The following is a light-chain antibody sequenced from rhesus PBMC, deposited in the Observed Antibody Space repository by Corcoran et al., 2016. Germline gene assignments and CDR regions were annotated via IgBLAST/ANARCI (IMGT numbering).Light chain of an antibody. V-gene: IGKV3-42*01. CDR2: GAA. Sequence: EIVMTQSPATLSLSPGERATLSCRASQSVSSRLAWYQQTPGQAPKLHIYGAASRATGIPDRFRCSGSGTEFTLTINSLEPEDVGIYYCQQDYSWPLTFGGGTRVELK. CDR3: QQDYSWPLT. J-gene: IGKJ4*01. CDR1: QSVSSR.